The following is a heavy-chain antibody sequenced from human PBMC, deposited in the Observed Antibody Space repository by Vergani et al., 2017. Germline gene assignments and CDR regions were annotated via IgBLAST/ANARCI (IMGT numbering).Heavy chain of an antibody. D-gene: IGHD3-9*01. CDR1: GYTFSNYY. J-gene: IGHJ4*02. CDR3: ARGDYGILTGYRY. CDR2: INPSGGHT. Sequence: QVPAVQSGAEVKKSGASVKVSCKTSGYTFSNYYMHWVRQAPGQGLEWMGIINPSGGHTNYAQKFQGRVTMTRDTSTSTVYMGLSSLRSEDTAIYYCARGDYGILTGYRYWGQGTLVTVSA. V-gene: IGHV1-46*03.